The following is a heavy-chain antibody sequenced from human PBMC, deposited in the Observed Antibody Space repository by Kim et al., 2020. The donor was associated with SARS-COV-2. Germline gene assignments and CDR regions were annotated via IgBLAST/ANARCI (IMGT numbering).Heavy chain of an antibody. CDR2: IKHDGSRT. V-gene: IGHV3-74*01. CDR1: GSTFSGSW. Sequence: GGSLRLSCAASGSTFSGSWMHWIRQAPGKGLVWVSRIKHDGSRTFYAESVKGRFTISRDNAKNTLFLQMNSLREDDTAVYYCARSDWFDPWGQGTLVIVSP. J-gene: IGHJ5*02. CDR3: ARSDWFDP.